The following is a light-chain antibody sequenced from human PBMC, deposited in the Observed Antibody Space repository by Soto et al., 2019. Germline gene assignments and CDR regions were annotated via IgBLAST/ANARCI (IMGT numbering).Light chain of an antibody. CDR3: SSYKSSSTPSYV. J-gene: IGLJ1*01. CDR1: SSDVGGYNY. V-gene: IGLV2-14*03. CDR2: DVI. Sequence: QSALTQPASVSGSPGQSITISCTGTSSDVGGYNYVSWYQHHPGKAPKLLIYDVIDRPSGVSNRFSGSKSGNTASLTISGLQAEDEADYYCSSYKSSSTPSYVFRTRTKVTVL.